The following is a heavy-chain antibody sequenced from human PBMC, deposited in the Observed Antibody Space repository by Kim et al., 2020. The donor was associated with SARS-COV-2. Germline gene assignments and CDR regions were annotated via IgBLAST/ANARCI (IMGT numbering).Heavy chain of an antibody. D-gene: IGHD6-19*01. CDR3: ARQTYSSGWGNFDL. CDR1: GGSISSYY. V-gene: IGHV4-59*08. Sequence: SETLSLTCTVSGGSISSYYWSWIRQPPGKGLEWIGYIYYSGSTNYNPSLKSRVTISVDTSKNQFSLKLSSVTAADTAVYYCARQTYSSGWGNFDLWGRGTLVTVSS. J-gene: IGHJ2*01. CDR2: IYYSGST.